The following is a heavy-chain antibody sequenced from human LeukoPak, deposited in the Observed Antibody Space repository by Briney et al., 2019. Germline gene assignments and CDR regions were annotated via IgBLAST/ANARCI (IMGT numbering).Heavy chain of an antibody. J-gene: IGHJ6*03. V-gene: IGHV4-34*01. CDR3: ARVGCSGGSCYGPGTHYYYYYMDV. CDR2: INHSGST. D-gene: IGHD2-15*01. CDR1: GGSFSGYY. Sequence: PSETLSLTCAVYGGSFSGYYWSCIRQPPGKGLEWIGEINHSGSTNYNPSLKSRVTISVDTSKNQFSLKLSSVTAADTAVYYCARVGCSGGSCYGPGTHYYYYYMDVWGKGTTVTVSS.